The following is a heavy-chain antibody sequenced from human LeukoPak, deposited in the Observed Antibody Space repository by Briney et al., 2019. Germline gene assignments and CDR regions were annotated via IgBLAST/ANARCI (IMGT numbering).Heavy chain of an antibody. J-gene: IGHJ4*02. V-gene: IGHV3-30-3*01. Sequence: GGSLRLSCAASGFTFSSYAMHRVRQAPGKGLEWVAVISYDGSNKYYADSVKGRFTISRDISKNTLYLQMNSLRAEDTAVYYCARETEIVVVFYYFDYWGQGTLVTVSS. CDR3: ARETEIVVVFYYFDY. CDR1: GFTFSSYA. CDR2: ISYDGSNK. D-gene: IGHD3-22*01.